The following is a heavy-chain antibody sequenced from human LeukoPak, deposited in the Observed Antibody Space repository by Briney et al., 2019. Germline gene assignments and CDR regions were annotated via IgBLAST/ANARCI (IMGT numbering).Heavy chain of an antibody. CDR3: ARVVYYDSSGYSDAFDI. Sequence: GGSLRLSCAASGFTFSSYNMNWVRQAPGEGLEWVSSISTSRNYIYYADSVPGRFTISTDNANNTLYLQMTILRAEDTAVYYCARVVYYDSSGYSDAFDIGGQGTRVTV. CDR2: ISTSRNYI. V-gene: IGHV3-21*01. J-gene: IGHJ3*02. D-gene: IGHD3-22*01. CDR1: GFTFSSYN.